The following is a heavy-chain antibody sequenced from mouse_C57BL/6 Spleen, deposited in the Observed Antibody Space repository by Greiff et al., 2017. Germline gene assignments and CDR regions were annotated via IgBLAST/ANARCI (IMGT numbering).Heavy chain of an antibody. V-gene: IGHV1-80*01. D-gene: IGHD2-3*01. CDR2: IYPGDGDT. Sequence: QVQLQQSGAELVKPGASVKISCKASGYAFSSYWMNWVKQRPGKGLEWIGQIYPGDGDTNYNGKFKGKATLTAAKSSSTAYMQLSSLTSEDSAVYFCASWDGYYVDWYFDVWGTGTTVTVSS. CDR3: ASWDGYYVDWYFDV. CDR1: GYAFSSYW. J-gene: IGHJ1*03.